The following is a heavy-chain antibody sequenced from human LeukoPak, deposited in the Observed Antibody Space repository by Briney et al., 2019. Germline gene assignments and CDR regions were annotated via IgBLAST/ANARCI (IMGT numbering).Heavy chain of an antibody. V-gene: IGHV1-46*01. Sequence: ASVKVSCKAPGYTFTDYYMHWVRQAPGQGLEWMGIINPSGGSTSYAQKFQGRVTMTRDTSTSTVYMELSSLRSEDTAVYYCARAVGYCSGGSCYRFYGMDVWGQGTTVTVSS. CDR1: GYTFTDYY. J-gene: IGHJ6*02. CDR2: INPSGGST. CDR3: ARAVGYCSGGSCYRFYGMDV. D-gene: IGHD2-15*01.